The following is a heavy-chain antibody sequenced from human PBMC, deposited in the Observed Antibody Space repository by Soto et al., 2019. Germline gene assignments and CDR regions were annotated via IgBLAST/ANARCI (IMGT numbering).Heavy chain of an antibody. CDR2: MKQDGSDK. CDR3: ARDRCSSTSCFFDY. CDR1: GFTFNTYW. V-gene: IGHV3-7*01. J-gene: IGHJ4*02. D-gene: IGHD2-2*01. Sequence: GGSLRLSCAASGFTFNTYWMTWVRQAPGKGLEWVANMKQDGSDKYYVDSVKGRFTISRDNAKNSLYLQMNSLRAEDTAVYYCARDRCSSTSCFFDYWGQGTLVTVSS.